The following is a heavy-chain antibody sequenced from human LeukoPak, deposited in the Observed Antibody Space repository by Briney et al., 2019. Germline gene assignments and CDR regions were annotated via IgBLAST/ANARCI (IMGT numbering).Heavy chain of an antibody. D-gene: IGHD3-10*01. Sequence: SQTLSLTCTVSGGSISSGDYYWSWIRQPPGKGLGWIGYIYYSGSTYYNPSLKSRVTISVDTSKNQFSLKLSSVTAADTAVYYCAREGYYGSGSYYTPYYYGMDVWGQGTTVTVSS. CDR2: IYYSGST. J-gene: IGHJ6*02. V-gene: IGHV4-30-4*01. CDR1: GGSISSGDYY. CDR3: AREGYYGSGSYYTPYYYGMDV.